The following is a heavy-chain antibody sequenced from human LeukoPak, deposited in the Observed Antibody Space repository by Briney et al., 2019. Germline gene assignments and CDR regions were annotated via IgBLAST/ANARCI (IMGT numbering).Heavy chain of an antibody. D-gene: IGHD2-15*01. CDR2: ISYDGSNK. J-gene: IGHJ6*03. CDR3: ARDSVEGLGSLNSYYMDV. Sequence: GGSLRLSCAASGFTFSSAWMSWVRQAPGKGLEWVAVISYDGSNKYYADSVKGRFTISRDNSKNTLYLQMNSLRAEDTAVYYCARDSVEGLGSLNSYYMDVWGKGTTVTVSS. V-gene: IGHV3-30*03. CDR1: GFTFSSAW.